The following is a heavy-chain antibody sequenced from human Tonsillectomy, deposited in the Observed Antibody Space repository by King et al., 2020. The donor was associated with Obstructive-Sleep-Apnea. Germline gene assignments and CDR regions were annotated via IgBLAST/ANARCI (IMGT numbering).Heavy chain of an antibody. CDR1: GFTFSYYY. V-gene: IGHV3-11*01. CDR3: ASSSGYFDY. CDR2: ISSSGSLK. J-gene: IGHJ4*02. Sequence: HVQLVESGGGLVKPGGSLRLSCAASGFTFSYYYITWIRQAPGKGLEWVSYISSSGSLKYYADSVKGRFSISRDNAKKSLYLQMNSLRAEDTAVYYCASSSGYFDYWGQGTLVTVSS. D-gene: IGHD3-22*01.